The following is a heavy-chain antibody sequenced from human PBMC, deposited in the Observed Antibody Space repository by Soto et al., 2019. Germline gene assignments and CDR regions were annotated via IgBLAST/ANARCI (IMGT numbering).Heavy chain of an antibody. CDR3: AYRPQVTVTTYYFEA. Sequence: ITLKESGPTLVKPTQTLTLTCNLSDFSLSASGVGVGWFRQPPGKALEWLAVLYWGADIRYRPSLKSRLSVPGDTSKTEVVLTMATMDPVDTGSYFWAYRPQVTVTTYYFEAWAQGTLVTVSA. V-gene: IGHV2-5*02. CDR1: DFSLSASGVG. D-gene: IGHD4-17*01. J-gene: IGHJ4*02. CDR2: LYWGADI.